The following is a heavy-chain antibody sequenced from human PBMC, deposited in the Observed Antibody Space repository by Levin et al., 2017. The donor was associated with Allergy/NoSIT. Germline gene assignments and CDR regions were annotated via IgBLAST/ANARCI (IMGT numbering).Heavy chain of an antibody. CDR3: ARVLRFYYYMDV. CDR2: IWDDGYKK. V-gene: IGHV3-33*01. Sequence: GGSLRLSCAASGFTFSSYGMHWVRQAPGKGLEWVAVIWDDGYKKYYADSVKGRFTISRDNSKNTLYLQMNSLRAEDTAVYYCARVLRFYYYMDVWGKGTTVTVSS. CDR1: GFTFSSYG. J-gene: IGHJ6*03. D-gene: IGHD5-12*01.